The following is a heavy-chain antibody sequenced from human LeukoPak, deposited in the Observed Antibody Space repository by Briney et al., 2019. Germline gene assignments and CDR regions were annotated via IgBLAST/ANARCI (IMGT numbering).Heavy chain of an antibody. V-gene: IGHV3-7*03. Sequence: GSLRLSCAASGFTFNSYWMTWVRQAPGKGLEWVADIKQDGSDKYYAGSVKGRFTISRDNAKNSLYLQMNSLRAEDTAVYFCARYNSAWKTDDYWGQGTLVTVSS. CDR1: GFTFNSYW. CDR2: IKQDGSDK. CDR3: ARYNSAWKTDDY. D-gene: IGHD6-19*01. J-gene: IGHJ4*02.